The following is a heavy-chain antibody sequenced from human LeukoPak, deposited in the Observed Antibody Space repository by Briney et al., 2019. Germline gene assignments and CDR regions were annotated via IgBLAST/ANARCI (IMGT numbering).Heavy chain of an antibody. Sequence: GGSLRLSCAASGFNFDDYGMSWVRQAPGKGLEWVSGINWNGDSTGYADSVKGRFTISRDNAKNSLYLQMNSLRAEDTALYYCARVKSGGYYYYMDVWGKGTAVTVSS. V-gene: IGHV3-20*04. CDR1: GFNFDDYG. J-gene: IGHJ6*03. CDR3: ARVKSGGYYYYMDV. CDR2: INWNGDST. D-gene: IGHD3-16*01.